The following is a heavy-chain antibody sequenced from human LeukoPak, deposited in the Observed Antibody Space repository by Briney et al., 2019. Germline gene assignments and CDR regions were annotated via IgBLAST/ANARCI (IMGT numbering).Heavy chain of an antibody. CDR2: ISTYNGYS. J-gene: IGHJ4*02. CDR1: GYTFTSSG. V-gene: IGHV1-18*01. D-gene: IGHD6-19*01. Sequence: VASVKVSCKTSGYTFTSSGITWVRQAPGQGLEWMGWISTYNGYSKYAQNLQGRVTMTADTSTTTAYMELSSLRSDDTAVYYGAKNSSGGYSDYWGQGTLVTVSS. CDR3: AKNSSGGYSDY.